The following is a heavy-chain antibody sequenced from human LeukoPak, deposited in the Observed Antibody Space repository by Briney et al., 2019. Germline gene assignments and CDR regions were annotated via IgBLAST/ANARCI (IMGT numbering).Heavy chain of an antibody. CDR3: ARDPRFLEWLLSFDY. D-gene: IGHD3-3*01. Sequence: QTGGSLRLSCAASGFTFSSYSMNWVRQAPGKGLEWVSYISSSSSTIYYADSVKGRLTISRDNAKNSLYLQMNSLRAEDTAVYYCARDPRFLEWLLSFDYWGQGTLVTVSS. CDR2: ISSSSSTI. J-gene: IGHJ4*02. V-gene: IGHV3-48*01. CDR1: GFTFSSYS.